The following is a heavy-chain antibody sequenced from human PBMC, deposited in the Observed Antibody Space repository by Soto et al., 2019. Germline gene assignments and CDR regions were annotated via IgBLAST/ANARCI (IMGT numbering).Heavy chain of an antibody. Sequence: EVQLLESGGGLVQPGGSLRLSCAASGFAFSSYSMTWVRQAPGKGLEWVSAISAGGGSTYYADAVKGRFTISRDNSKNTLYLQMNNLSAEDTALYYCAKDPPPYYDNGGYYILNIDVWGQGTTVTVSS. CDR3: AKDPPPYYDNGGYYILNIDV. V-gene: IGHV3-23*01. J-gene: IGHJ6*02. CDR1: GFAFSSYS. D-gene: IGHD3-22*01. CDR2: ISAGGGST.